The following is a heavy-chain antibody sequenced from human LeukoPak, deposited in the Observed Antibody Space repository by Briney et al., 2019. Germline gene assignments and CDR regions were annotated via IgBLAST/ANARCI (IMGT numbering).Heavy chain of an antibody. D-gene: IGHD2-2*01. CDR1: GGSTNRYL. CDR2: ISHSGTT. Sequence: QVQLQESGPRRVNPSETLSLTCTVSGGSTNRYLWSWIRQPPGKGLERIVCISHSGTTDKNSSLKSRITTTLDTSKKRFSLNLTSVTAADTAVYYCARQVLVPAPYYYYGMDVWGQGTTVTVSS. CDR3: ARQVLVPAPYYYYGMDV. J-gene: IGHJ6*02. V-gene: IGHV4-59*08.